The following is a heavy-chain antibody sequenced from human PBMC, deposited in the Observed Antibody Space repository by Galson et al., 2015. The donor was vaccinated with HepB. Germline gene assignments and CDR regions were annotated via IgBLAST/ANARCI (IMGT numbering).Heavy chain of an antibody. CDR2: ISVGSTNYR. D-gene: IGHD6-19*01. CDR1: GFSFPDHY. J-gene: IGHJ4*02. V-gene: IGHV3-11*06. CDR3: ARGDSYSSGWYMKH. Sequence: SLRLSCAASGFSFPDHYMTWIRQAPGKGLEWVSDISVGSTNYRNYADSVKGRFTIFRDNTKNSLDLQMDNLRVEDTGVYYCARGDSYSSGWYMKHWGPGTLVTVSS.